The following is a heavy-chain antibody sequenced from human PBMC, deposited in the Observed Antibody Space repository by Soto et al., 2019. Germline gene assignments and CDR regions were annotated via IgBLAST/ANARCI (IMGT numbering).Heavy chain of an antibody. D-gene: IGHD3-10*01. Sequence: GGSLRLSCAASGFTFSNAWMNWVRQAPGKGLEWVGRIKSKTDGGTTDYAAPVKGRFTISKDDSKNTLYLQMNSLKTEDTAVYYCTTVVQERFGELTLYYFDYWGQGTLVTVSS. CDR3: TTVVQERFGELTLYYFDY. CDR1: GFTFSNAW. J-gene: IGHJ4*02. CDR2: IKSKTDGGTT. V-gene: IGHV3-15*07.